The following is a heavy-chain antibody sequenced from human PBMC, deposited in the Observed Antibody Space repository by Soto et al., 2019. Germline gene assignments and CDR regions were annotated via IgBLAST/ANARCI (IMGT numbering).Heavy chain of an antibody. J-gene: IGHJ2*01. D-gene: IGHD2-2*01. CDR1: GMSFSTYG. Sequence: GGSLRLSCAATGMSFSTYGINWVRQVPGKGLEWLAYISGSGTFIYYAESVKGRFTISRDNAANSLYLQMSSLRAEDTALYYCARDNSHCGNTNCYRTYGYFDLWGRGTLVTVSS. V-gene: IGHV3-21*01. CDR3: ARDNSHCGNTNCYRTYGYFDL. CDR2: ISGSGTFI.